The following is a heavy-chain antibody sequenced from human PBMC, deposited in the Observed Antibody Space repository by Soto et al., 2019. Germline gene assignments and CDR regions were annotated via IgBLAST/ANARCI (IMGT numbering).Heavy chain of an antibody. D-gene: IGHD3-3*01. V-gene: IGHV1-18*01. J-gene: IGHJ4*02. CDR1: GYTFTSYG. CDR3: ARVQDYDFWSGPFDY. Sequence: ASVKVSCKASGYTFTSYGISWVRQAPGQGPEWMGWISAYNGNTNYAQKLQGRVTMTTDTSTSTAYMELRSLRSDDTAVYYCARVQDYDFWSGPFDYWGQGTLVTVSS. CDR2: ISAYNGNT.